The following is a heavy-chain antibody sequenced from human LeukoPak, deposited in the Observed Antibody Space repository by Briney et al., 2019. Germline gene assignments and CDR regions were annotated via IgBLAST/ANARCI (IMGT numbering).Heavy chain of an antibody. V-gene: IGHV2-5*02. Sequence: SGPTLVNPTQTLTPTCTFSGFSLSTSGVGVGWIRQPPGKALEWLALIYWDDDKRYSPSLKSRLTITKDTSKNQVVLTMTNMDPVDTATYYCAHTYYYDSVHQFDYWGQGTLVTVSS. D-gene: IGHD3-22*01. CDR2: IYWDDDK. CDR3: AHTYYYDSVHQFDY. CDR1: GFSLSTSGVG. J-gene: IGHJ4*02.